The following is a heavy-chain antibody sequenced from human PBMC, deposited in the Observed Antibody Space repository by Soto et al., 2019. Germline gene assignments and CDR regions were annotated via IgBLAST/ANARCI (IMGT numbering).Heavy chain of an antibody. Sequence: GGSLRLPCAASGFTFSSYSMNWVRQAPGKGLEWVSSISSSSSYIYYADSVKGRFTISRDNAKNSLYLQMNSLRAEDTAVYYCARDLDYLHAFDIWGQGTMVTVSS. J-gene: IGHJ3*02. CDR1: GFTFSSYS. CDR2: ISSSSSYI. CDR3: ARDLDYLHAFDI. D-gene: IGHD4-17*01. V-gene: IGHV3-21*01.